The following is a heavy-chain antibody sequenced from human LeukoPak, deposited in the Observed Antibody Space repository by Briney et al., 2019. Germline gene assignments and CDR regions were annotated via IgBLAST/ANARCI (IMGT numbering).Heavy chain of an antibody. D-gene: IGHD6-13*01. CDR2: TSYSDST. Sequence: PSKTLSLTCTVSGGSFSSGYWSWIRQPPGKGLEWIGYTSYSDSTRYSPSLKSRVTMSIDTSMNQFSLKVTSVTAADTAVYYCARGSSRFDCWGQGTLVTVSS. CDR3: ARGSSRFDC. CDR1: GGSFSSGY. V-gene: IGHV4-59*01. J-gene: IGHJ4*02.